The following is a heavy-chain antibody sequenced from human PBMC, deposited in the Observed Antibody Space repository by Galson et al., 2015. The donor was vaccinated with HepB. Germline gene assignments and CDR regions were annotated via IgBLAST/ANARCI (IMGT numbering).Heavy chain of an antibody. CDR2: INHSGST. V-gene: IGHV4-34*01. CDR1: GGSFSTYY. J-gene: IGHJ4*02. CDR3: ATGRRNRVIASQGDYDY. Sequence: ETLSLTCAVYGGSFSTYYWTWIRQPPGKGLEWIGEINHSGSTKYNPSLKSRVTISIDTSKIQFSLKLSSVTAADTAVYYCATGRRNRVIASQGDYDYWGQGTLVTVSS. D-gene: IGHD2-21*01.